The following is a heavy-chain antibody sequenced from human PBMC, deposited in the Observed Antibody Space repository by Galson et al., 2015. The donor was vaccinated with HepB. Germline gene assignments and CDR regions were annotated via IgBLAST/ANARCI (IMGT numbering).Heavy chain of an antibody. CDR2: IWYDGSNE. D-gene: IGHD3-22*01. Sequence: SLRLSCAASGFTFSGYGMHWVRQAPGKGLEWVAIIWYDGSNEYYADSVKGRFTISRDNSKNTLYLQMNSLRAGDTAVYYCARVTYYSHSSGYYSLAYWGQGTLVTVSS. CDR1: GFTFSGYG. V-gene: IGHV3-33*01. J-gene: IGHJ4*02. CDR3: ARVTYYSHSSGYYSLAY.